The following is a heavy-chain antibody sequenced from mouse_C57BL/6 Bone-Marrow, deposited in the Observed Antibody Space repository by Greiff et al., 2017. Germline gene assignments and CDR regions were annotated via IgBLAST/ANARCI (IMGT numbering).Heavy chain of an antibody. CDR3: ARSPYYGNYPYDAMDY. V-gene: IGHV1-52*01. J-gene: IGHJ4*01. Sequence: QVQLQQPGAELVRPGSSVKLSCKASGYTFTSYWMHWVKQRPIQGLEWIGNIDPSDSETHYNQKFKDKATLTVDKSSSTAYMQLSSLTSEDSAVYYCARSPYYGNYPYDAMDYWGQGTSVTVSS. CDR2: IDPSDSET. CDR1: GYTFTSYW. D-gene: IGHD2-10*01.